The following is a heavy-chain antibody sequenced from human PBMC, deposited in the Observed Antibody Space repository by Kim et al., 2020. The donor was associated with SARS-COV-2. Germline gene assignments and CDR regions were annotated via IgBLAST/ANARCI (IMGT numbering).Heavy chain of an antibody. J-gene: IGHJ4*02. Sequence: SETLSLTCTVSGGSISSSSYYWGWIRQPPGKGLEWIGSIYYSGSTYYNPSLKSRVTISVDTSKNQFSLKLSSVTAADTAVYYCARTKPEGFVVVPAAIPYYFDYWGQGTLVTVSS. CDR2: IYYSGST. CDR1: GGSISSSSYY. V-gene: IGHV4-39*01. D-gene: IGHD2-2*02. CDR3: ARTKPEGFVVVPAAIPYYFDY.